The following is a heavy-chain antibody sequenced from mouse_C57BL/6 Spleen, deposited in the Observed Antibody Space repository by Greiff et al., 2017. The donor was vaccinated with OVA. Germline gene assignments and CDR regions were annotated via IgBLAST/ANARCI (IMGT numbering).Heavy chain of an antibody. CDR3: ARYYGSSTGNAMDY. V-gene: IGHV1-82*01. D-gene: IGHD1-1*01. Sequence: VQLQQSGPELVKPGASVKISCKASGYAFSSSWMNWVKQRPGKGLEWIGRIYPGDGDTNYNGKFKGKATLTADKSSSTAYMQLSSLTSEDSAVYFCARYYGSSTGNAMDYWGQGTSVTVSS. CDR2: IYPGDGDT. CDR1: GYAFSSSW. J-gene: IGHJ4*01.